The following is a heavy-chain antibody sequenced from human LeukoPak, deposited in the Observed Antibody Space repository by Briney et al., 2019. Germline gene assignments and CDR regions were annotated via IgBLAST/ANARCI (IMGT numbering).Heavy chain of an antibody. D-gene: IGHD3-22*01. J-gene: IGHJ5*02. Sequence: ASETLSLTCTVSGGSISSGSYYWSWIRQPAGKGLEWIGRIYTSGRTNYNPSLKSRVTISVDTSKNQFSLKLSAVTAADTAVYYCAREADYYDSSGYFNNNKNWFDPWGQGTLVTVSS. CDR3: AREADYYDSSGYFNNNKNWFDP. CDR1: GGSISSGSYY. V-gene: IGHV4-61*02. CDR2: IYTSGRT.